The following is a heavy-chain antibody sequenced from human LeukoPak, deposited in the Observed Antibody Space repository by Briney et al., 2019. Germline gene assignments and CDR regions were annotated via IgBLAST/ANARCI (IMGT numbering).Heavy chain of an antibody. CDR2: IDWDDDK. D-gene: IGHD1-26*01. CDR1: GFSLTTSEMC. J-gene: IGHJ2*01. V-gene: IGHV2-70*11. Sequence: ESGPTLANPTQTLTLTFTFSGFSLTTSEMCVTWVRQPPGKALEWLARIDWDDDKYYSTYLRTRLTSSKDTSKNQVVLTMTNMDPVDTATYYCARIRTAHYYFDLWGRGTLVTVSS. CDR3: ARIRTAHYYFDL.